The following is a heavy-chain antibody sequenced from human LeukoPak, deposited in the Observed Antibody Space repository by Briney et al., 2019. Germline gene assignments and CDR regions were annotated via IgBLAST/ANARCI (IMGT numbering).Heavy chain of an antibody. Sequence: GGSLRLSCAASGFTFNTYSMNWVRQAPGKGLEWVSSISGLSIYIYYPDSMKVRLTISRDNAKNSLFLQVSSLRAEDTAVYFCARSAGTGGPYYFDYWGQGSLVTVSS. CDR1: GFTFNTYS. CDR2: ISGLSIYI. J-gene: IGHJ4*02. D-gene: IGHD3/OR15-3a*01. V-gene: IGHV3-21*04. CDR3: ARSAGTGGPYYFDY.